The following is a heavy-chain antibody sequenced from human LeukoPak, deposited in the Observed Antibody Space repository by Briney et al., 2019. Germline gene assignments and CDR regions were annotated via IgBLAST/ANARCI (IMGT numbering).Heavy chain of an antibody. D-gene: IGHD3-22*01. Sequence: SVKVPCKASGGTFSSYAISWVRQAPGQGLEWMGRIIPIFGTANYAQKFQGRVTITTDGSTSTAYMELSSLRSEDTAVYYCAVSRADSSGYYSDYWGQGTLVTVSS. CDR2: IIPIFGTA. J-gene: IGHJ4*02. CDR3: AVSRADSSGYYSDY. V-gene: IGHV1-69*05. CDR1: GGTFSSYA.